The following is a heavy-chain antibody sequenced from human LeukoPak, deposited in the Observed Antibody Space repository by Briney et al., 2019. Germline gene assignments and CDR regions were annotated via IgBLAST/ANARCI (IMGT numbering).Heavy chain of an antibody. CDR2: IYYSGST. CDR3: ARGEPTYYYDSSGYYYPNSEYFQH. D-gene: IGHD3-22*01. CDR1: GGSISGYY. Sequence: SETLSLTCTVSGGSISGYYWSWIRQPPGKGLEWIGYIYYSGSTNYNPSLKSRVTISVDTSKNQFSLKLSSVTAADTAVYYCARGEPTYYYDSSGYYYPNSEYFQHWGQGTLVTVSS. V-gene: IGHV4-59*08. J-gene: IGHJ1*01.